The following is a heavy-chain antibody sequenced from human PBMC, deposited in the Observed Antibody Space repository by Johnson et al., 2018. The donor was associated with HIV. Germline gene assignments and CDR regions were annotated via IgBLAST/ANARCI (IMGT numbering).Heavy chain of an antibody. CDR1: GFTFSAYA. Sequence: QVQLMESGGGVVQPGRSLRLSCAASGFTFSAYAIHWVRQAPGKGLEWVAVISYDGSDNYYADSVKGRFTISRDNSKNTLSLQMNSLRAEDTAVYYCAGGNSGWYGIDAFDIWGQGTVVTVSS. J-gene: IGHJ3*02. D-gene: IGHD6-19*01. V-gene: IGHV3-30-3*01. CDR3: AGGNSGWYGIDAFDI. CDR2: ISYDGSDN.